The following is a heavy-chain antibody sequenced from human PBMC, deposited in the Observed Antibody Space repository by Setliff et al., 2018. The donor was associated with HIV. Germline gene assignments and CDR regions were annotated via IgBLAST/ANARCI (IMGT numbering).Heavy chain of an antibody. V-gene: IGHV4-59*11. D-gene: IGHD2-21*01. CDR1: GGSISSHY. J-gene: IGHJ4*02. CDR2: IYYSGST. Sequence: PSETLSLTCTVSGGSISSHYWSWIRQPPGKGLEWIGYIYYSGSTNYNPSLKSRVTTSVDTSKNQFSLKLSSVTAADTAVYYCARRLLPYYFDYWGQGTLVTVSS. CDR3: ARRLLPYYFDY.